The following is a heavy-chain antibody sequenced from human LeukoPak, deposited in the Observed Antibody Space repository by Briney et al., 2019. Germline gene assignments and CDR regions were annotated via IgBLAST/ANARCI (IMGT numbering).Heavy chain of an antibody. CDR2: ISSSGSTI. J-gene: IGHJ6*04. Sequence: GGSLRLSCAASGFTFSSYEMNWVSQAPGKGLEWVSYISSSGSTIYYADSVKGRFTISRDNAKNSLYLQMNSLRAEDTAVYYCAELGITMIGGVWGKGTTVTVSS. D-gene: IGHD3-10*02. V-gene: IGHV3-48*03. CDR3: AELGITMIGGV. CDR1: GFTFSSYE.